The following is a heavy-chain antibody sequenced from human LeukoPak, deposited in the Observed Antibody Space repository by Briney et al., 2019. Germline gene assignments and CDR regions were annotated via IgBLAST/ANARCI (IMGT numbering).Heavy chain of an antibody. V-gene: IGHV3-7*04. D-gene: IGHD2-2*01. CDR3: ARGCGSVSCPYFFDN. CDR2: IRKVGRVN. Sequence: GRSLRLSCEVSGLSLGRYCIGWVRPTPQGGGGWGASIRKVGRVNICVHSVEGRLPVPRQHPGNSLYLQMDSLRPEHTAVFYCARGCGSVSCPYFFDNWGQGTLVTVSS. J-gene: IGHJ4*02. CDR1: GLSLGRYC.